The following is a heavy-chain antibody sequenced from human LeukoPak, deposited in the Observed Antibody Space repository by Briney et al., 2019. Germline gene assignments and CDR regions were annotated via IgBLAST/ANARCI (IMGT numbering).Heavy chain of an antibody. CDR1: GYTLTSYY. V-gene: IGHV1-46*01. CDR3: AREEEGGTFDY. Sequence: ASVKVSCKASGYTLTSYYXXXXXXAPGXGXXXMGIMKPSRASTTYAQKFQGRVTMTXXXXSSTVYMELSSLRSDDTAVYYCAREEEGGTFDYWGQGTLVTVSS. J-gene: IGHJ4*02. D-gene: IGHD3-16*01. CDR2: MKPSRAST.